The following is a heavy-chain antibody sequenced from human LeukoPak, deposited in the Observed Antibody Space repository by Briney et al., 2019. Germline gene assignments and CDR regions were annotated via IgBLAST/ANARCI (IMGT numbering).Heavy chain of an antibody. CDR3: ARHHGGHQRWLQGFDL. D-gene: IGHD5-24*01. CDR2: FYFSGST. Sequence: SETLSLTCTVSGGSIRTSDYYWGWIRQPPGTGLEWIGSFYFSGSTHYNPSLKSRVTTSEDTSKNQFSLKLTSVTAADTAVYYCARHHGGHQRWLQGFDLWGQGTLVTVSS. J-gene: IGHJ4*02. V-gene: IGHV4-39*01. CDR1: GGSIRTSDYY.